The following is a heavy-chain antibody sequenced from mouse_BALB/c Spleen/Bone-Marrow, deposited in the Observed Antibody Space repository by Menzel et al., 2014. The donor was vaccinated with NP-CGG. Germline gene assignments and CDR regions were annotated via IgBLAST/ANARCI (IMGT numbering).Heavy chain of an antibody. CDR1: GFNIKDTY. D-gene: IGHD1-1*01. CDR2: IAPATGNT. V-gene: IGHV14-3*02. J-gene: IGHJ2*01. Sequence: VQLRQSGAELVKPGASVKLSCTASGFNIKDTYMHWVKQRPEQGLEWIGRIAPATGNTKYDPKFQDKATVTADTSSNTAYLQLSSLTSEDAADYYCAQWPHYYGSGYEGYWGQGTPLSVSS. CDR3: AQWPHYYGSGYEGY.